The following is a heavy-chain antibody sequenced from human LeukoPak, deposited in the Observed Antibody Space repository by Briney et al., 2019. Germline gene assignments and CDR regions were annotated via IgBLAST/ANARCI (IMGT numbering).Heavy chain of an antibody. CDR1: GGSISGSY. CDR3: ARRGCPGGTCYLDY. D-gene: IGHD2-8*02. Sequence: KPSETLSLTCTVSGGSISGSYWSWIRQSPGKGLELIGYVSYSGSTTYNPTFKSRVTISVDTPRNQFSLKLNSVTAADVAVYYCARRGCPGGTCYLDYWGQGALVTVSS. CDR2: VSYSGST. J-gene: IGHJ4*02. V-gene: IGHV4-59*01.